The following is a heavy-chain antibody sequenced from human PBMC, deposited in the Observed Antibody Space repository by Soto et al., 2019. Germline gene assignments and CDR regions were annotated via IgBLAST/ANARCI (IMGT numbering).Heavy chain of an antibody. Sequence: EVQLMESGGGLVQPGGSLRLSCAASGFTFTSYWMHWVRQAPGKGLVWVSRINSDGSSTVYVDSVKGRFTISRDNAKNTLYLQMNSLRAEYTAVYYCTRSITGYSDAETWGQGNLVTVSS. J-gene: IGHJ4*02. D-gene: IGHD5-18*01. CDR1: GFTFTSYW. V-gene: IGHV3-74*01. CDR3: TRSITGYSDAET. CDR2: INSDGSST.